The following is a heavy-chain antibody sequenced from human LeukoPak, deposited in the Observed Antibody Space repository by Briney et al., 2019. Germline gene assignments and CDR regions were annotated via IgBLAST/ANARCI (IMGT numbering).Heavy chain of an antibody. Sequence: GGSLRLSCAASGFTFTIYAMSWVRQSPGKGLEWVSSTSDSGDRTYYADSVKGRFTISRDNSRNTLYLQVNSLRAEDTAVYYCAKSGSVPPDYWGQGALVTVSS. CDR2: TSDSGDRT. CDR1: GFTFTIYA. V-gene: IGHV3-23*01. D-gene: IGHD2-2*01. CDR3: AKSGSVPPDY. J-gene: IGHJ4*02.